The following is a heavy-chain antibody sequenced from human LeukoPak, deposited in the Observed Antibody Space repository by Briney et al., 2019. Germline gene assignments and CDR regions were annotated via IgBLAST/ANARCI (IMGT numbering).Heavy chain of an antibody. CDR3: ARGEVTFDY. V-gene: IGHV4-34*01. CDR1: GGFFSGYY. Sequence: SETLSLTCAVYGGFFSGYYWSWIRQPPGKGLEWIGEINHSGSTNYNPSLKSRVTISVDTSKNQFSLKLSSVTAADTAVYYCARGEVTFDYWGQGTLVTVSS. J-gene: IGHJ4*02. D-gene: IGHD2-21*02. CDR2: INHSGST.